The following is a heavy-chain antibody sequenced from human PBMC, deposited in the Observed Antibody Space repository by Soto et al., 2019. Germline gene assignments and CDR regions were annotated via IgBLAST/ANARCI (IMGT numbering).Heavy chain of an antibody. CDR1: GFTFSSYA. D-gene: IGHD3-3*01. CDR2: ISGSGGST. J-gene: IGHJ5*02. Sequence: EVQLLESGGGLVQPGGSLRLSCAASGFTFSSYAMSWVRQAPGKGLEWVSAISGSGGSTYYADSVKGRFTISRDNSKNTLYLQMNSLRAEDTAVYYCARCYDFWSGYHQRPVKPNWFDPWGQGTLVTVSS. V-gene: IGHV3-23*01. CDR3: ARCYDFWSGYHQRPVKPNWFDP.